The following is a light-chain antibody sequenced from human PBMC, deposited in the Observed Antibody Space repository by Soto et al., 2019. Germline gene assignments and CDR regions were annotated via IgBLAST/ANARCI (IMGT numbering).Light chain of an antibody. CDR2: RVS. Sequence: VMTQTPLSSPVTLGQPASISCRSSQSLVHGDGTTYLTWLHQRPGQPPRLLIYRVSNRFSGVPDRFSGSGAGTDFTLKISRVEAEDVGIYYFMQATHYPPYTFGQWTKLE. CDR1: QSLVHGDGTTY. J-gene: IGKJ2*01. V-gene: IGKV2-24*01. CDR3: MQATHYPPYT.